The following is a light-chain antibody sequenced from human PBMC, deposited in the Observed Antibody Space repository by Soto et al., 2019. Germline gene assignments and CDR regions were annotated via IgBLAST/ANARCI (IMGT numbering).Light chain of an antibody. J-gene: IGKJ4*01. CDR2: AAS. CDR1: QVIRTY. V-gene: IGKV1-9*01. CDR3: QQLNSYPLT. Sequence: DIQLTQSPSFLSASVGDRVTITCRASQVIRTYLAWYQQKPGEAPKLLIYAASTLQSGVPSRFSGSGSGTEFTLTISSLQPADFAAYYCQQLNSYPLTFGGGTKVEI.